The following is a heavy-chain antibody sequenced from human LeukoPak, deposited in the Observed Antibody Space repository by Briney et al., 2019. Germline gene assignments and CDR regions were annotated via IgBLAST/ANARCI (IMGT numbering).Heavy chain of an antibody. V-gene: IGHV4-59*01. D-gene: IGHD1-14*01. J-gene: IGHJ6*02. CDR1: GDSIISYY. CDR2: IYYSGST. CDR3: VRSGSRYYYYGMDV. Sequence: SETLSLTCTVSGDSIISYYWSWIRQPPGKGLEWIGYIYYSGSTNYNPSLKSRVTISVDTSKNQFSLKLSSVTAADTAVYYCVRSGSRYYYYGMDVWGQRTTVTVSS.